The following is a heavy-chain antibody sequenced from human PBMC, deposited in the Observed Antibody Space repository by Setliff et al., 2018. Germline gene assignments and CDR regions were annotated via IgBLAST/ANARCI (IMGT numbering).Heavy chain of an antibody. Sequence: SETLSLTCTVYGGSFSDYYWSWIRQPPGKGLEWIGEINHYGSTNYKSSLRSRVTISLDTSENQFSLKLDSVTAADTAVYYCARRWNFGPYGSGIHDGFDMWGQGTMVT. CDR1: GGSFSDYY. CDR3: ARRWNFGPYGSGIHDGFDM. V-gene: IGHV4-34*01. J-gene: IGHJ3*02. D-gene: IGHD3-10*01. CDR2: INHYGST.